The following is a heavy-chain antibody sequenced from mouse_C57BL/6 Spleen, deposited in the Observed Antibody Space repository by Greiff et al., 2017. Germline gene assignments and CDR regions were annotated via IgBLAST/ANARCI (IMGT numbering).Heavy chain of an antibody. CDR3: ASRDYEWFAY. Sequence: VQLQQPGAELVKPGASVKLSCKASGYTFTSYWMQWVKQRPGQGLEWIGEIDPSDSYTNYNQKFKGKATLTVDTSSSTAYMQLSSLTSEDSAVYYCASRDYEWFAYWGQGTLVTVSA. V-gene: IGHV1-50*01. J-gene: IGHJ3*01. D-gene: IGHD2-4*01. CDR2: IDPSDSYT. CDR1: GYTFTSYW.